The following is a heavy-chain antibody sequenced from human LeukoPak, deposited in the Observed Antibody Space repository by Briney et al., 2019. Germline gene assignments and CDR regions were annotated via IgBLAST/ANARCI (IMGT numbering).Heavy chain of an antibody. Sequence: GGSLRLSCAASGFTVSSNYMCWVRQAPGKGLEWVSVIYSGGSTYYADSVKGRFTISRDNSKNTLYLQMNSLRAEDTAVYYCARGYDFWSGYLRDDWGQGTLVTVSS. CDR3: ARGYDFWSGYLRDD. CDR2: IYSGGST. CDR1: GFTVSSNY. J-gene: IGHJ4*02. D-gene: IGHD3-3*01. V-gene: IGHV3-53*01.